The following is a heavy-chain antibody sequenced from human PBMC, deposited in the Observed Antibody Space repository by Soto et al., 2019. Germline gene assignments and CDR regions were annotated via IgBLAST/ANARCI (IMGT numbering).Heavy chain of an antibody. CDR2: ISYDGSNK. Sequence: GGSLRLSCAASGFTFSNYAMHWVRQAPGKGLEWVAVISYDGSNKNYADSVKGRFTIASDDSKNTLYLQMNSLRAEDTAVYYCAKAGYYDYVWGRYLSDYYYYGMDVWGQGTTVTVSS. CDR1: GFTFSNYA. J-gene: IGHJ6*02. D-gene: IGHD3-16*02. CDR3: AKAGYYDYVWGRYLSDYYYYGMDV. V-gene: IGHV3-30-3*01.